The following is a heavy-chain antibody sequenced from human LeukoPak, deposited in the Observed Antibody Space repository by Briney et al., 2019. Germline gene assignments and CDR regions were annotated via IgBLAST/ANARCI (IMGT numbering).Heavy chain of an antibody. D-gene: IGHD3-10*01. J-gene: IGHJ5*02. CDR1: GGSINSYY. Sequence: SETLSLTCTVSGGSINSYYWSWIRQPPGKGLECIGYIHYTGSTNYDPSLKSRVTISVDTSKSQFSLKLSSVTAADTAIYYCARGGYYGSGNDFRFDPWGQGTLVTVSS. CDR3: ARGGYYGSGNDFRFDP. CDR2: IHYTGST. V-gene: IGHV4-59*01.